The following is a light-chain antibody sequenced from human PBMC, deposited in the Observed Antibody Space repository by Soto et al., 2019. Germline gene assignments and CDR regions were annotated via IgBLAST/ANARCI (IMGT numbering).Light chain of an antibody. CDR1: GSDVGAYNL. J-gene: IGLJ1*01. CDR2: EVN. Sequence: QSVLTQPASVSGAPGQSITSSCAGTGSDVGAYNLVSWYQQHPGKAPKLIICEVNTRPSGISNRISGSKPGDTASLTISWIQAVFEVVYFWCSCVITVAYVLGTGTKDT. CDR3: CSCVITVAYV. V-gene: IGLV2-23*02.